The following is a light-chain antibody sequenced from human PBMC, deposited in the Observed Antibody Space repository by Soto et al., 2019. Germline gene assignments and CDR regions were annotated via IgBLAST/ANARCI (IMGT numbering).Light chain of an antibody. CDR1: QSISNY. J-gene: IGKJ1*01. CDR2: AAS. Sequence: DIQMTQSPSSLSASVGDRVTISCRASQSISNYLNWYQQKPGTAPKLLIYAASSVQSGVTSRFSGVGSGTDFTLTISSLQIEDFATYFCQQSDSTPQTFGQGTKVEIK. V-gene: IGKV1-39*01. CDR3: QQSDSTPQT.